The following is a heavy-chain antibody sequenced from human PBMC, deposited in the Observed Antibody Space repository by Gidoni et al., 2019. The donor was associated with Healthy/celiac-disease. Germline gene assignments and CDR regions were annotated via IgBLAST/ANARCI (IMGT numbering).Heavy chain of an antibody. V-gene: IGHV3-33*01. CDR2: IWYDGSNK. D-gene: IGHD3-3*01. J-gene: IGHJ4*02. CDR3: ARGVVDYDFWSGYSNPGLFDY. CDR1: GFTFSSYG. Sequence: QVQLVESGGGVVQPGRSLRLSCAASGFTFSSYGMQWVRQAPGKGLELVAVIWYDGSNKYYADSVKGRFTISRDNSKNTLYLQMNSLRAEDTAVYYCARGVVDYDFWSGYSNPGLFDYWGQGTLVTVSS.